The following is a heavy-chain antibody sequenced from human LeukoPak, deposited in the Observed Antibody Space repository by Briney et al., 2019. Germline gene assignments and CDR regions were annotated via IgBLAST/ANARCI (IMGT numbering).Heavy chain of an antibody. CDR2: IKHDGSEK. D-gene: IGHD3-22*01. Sequence: GGSLRLSCAASGFIFTNYFMSWVRQAPGKGLEWVASIKHDGSEKYYVDSVRGRFTISRDNTMNSLYLQMSSLRAEDTAVYYCAKDQEYYDSSGYGFDYWGQGTLVTVSS. CDR3: AKDQEYYDSSGYGFDY. CDR1: GFIFTNYF. J-gene: IGHJ4*02. V-gene: IGHV3-7*01.